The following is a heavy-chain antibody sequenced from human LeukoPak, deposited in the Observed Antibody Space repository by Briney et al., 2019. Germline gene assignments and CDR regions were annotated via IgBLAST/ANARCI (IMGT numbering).Heavy chain of an antibody. J-gene: IGHJ4*02. CDR1: GFTFSSYA. CDR2: ISGSGGST. Sequence: HPGGSLRLSCAASGFTFSSYAMSWVRQAPGKGLEWVSAISGSGGSTYYADSVKGRFTISRDNSKNTLYLQMNSLRAEDTAVYYCAKAPLRFLEWLLYSVVRYFDYWGQGTLVTVSS. V-gene: IGHV3-23*01. CDR3: AKAPLRFLEWLLYSVVRYFDY. D-gene: IGHD3-3*01.